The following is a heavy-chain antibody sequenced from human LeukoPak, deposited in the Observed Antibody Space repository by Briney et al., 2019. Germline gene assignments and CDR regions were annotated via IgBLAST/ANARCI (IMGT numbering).Heavy chain of an antibody. Sequence: SETLSLTCTVSGGSISSYYWSWIRQPPGKGLEWIGYIYYKGSVNYNPSLKSRVTISVDTANNQFSLKLSSVTAADTAVYYCARAGNYYSSGSYLGYWGQGTLVTVSS. D-gene: IGHD3-10*01. CDR1: GGSISSYY. J-gene: IGHJ4*02. CDR2: IYYKGSV. CDR3: ARAGNYYSSGSYLGY. V-gene: IGHV4-59*01.